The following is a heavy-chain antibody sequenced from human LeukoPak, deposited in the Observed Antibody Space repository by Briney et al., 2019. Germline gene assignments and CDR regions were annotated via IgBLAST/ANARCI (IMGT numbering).Heavy chain of an antibody. CDR3: ARDPRIQLWLEWNPSGYFDY. Sequence: ASVKVSCKASGYTFTSYDINWVRQATGQGLEWMGWMNPNSGNTGYAQKLQGRVTMTTDTSTSTAYMELSSLRSEDTAVYSCARDPRIQLWLEWNPSGYFDYWGQGTLVTVS. D-gene: IGHD5-18*01. J-gene: IGHJ4*02. CDR2: MNPNSGNT. V-gene: IGHV1-8*02. CDR1: GYTFTSYD.